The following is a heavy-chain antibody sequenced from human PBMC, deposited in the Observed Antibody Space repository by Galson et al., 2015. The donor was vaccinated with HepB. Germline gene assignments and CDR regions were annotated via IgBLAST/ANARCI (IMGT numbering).Heavy chain of an antibody. V-gene: IGHV4-34*01. J-gene: IGHJ6*02. CDR2: INHSGST. CDR3: ASDTAMPTRPYYYYGMDV. D-gene: IGHD5-18*01. CDR1: GGSFSGYY. Sequence: LSLTCAVYGGSFSGYYWSWIRQPPGQGLAWIGEINHSGSTNYNPSLKSRVTISVDTSKNQFSLKLSSVTAADTAVYHCASDTAMPTRPYYYYGMDVWGQGTTVTVSS.